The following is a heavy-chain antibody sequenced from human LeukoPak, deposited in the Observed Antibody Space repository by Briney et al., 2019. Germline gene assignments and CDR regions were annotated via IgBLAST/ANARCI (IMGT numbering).Heavy chain of an antibody. D-gene: IGHD3-22*01. J-gene: IGHJ5*02. Sequence: GASVKVSCKASGYTFTGYYMHWVRQAPGQGLEWMGWINPNSGGTNYAQKFQGRVTMTRDTSISTAYMELSRLRSDDTAVYYCARDYDSSGPKRRGWFDPWGQGTLVTVSS. CDR2: INPNSGGT. CDR1: GYTFTGYY. CDR3: ARDYDSSGPKRRGWFDP. V-gene: IGHV1-2*02.